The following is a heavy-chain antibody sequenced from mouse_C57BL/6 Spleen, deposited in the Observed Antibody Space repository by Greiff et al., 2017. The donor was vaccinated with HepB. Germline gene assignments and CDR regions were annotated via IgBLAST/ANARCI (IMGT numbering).Heavy chain of an antibody. Sequence: QVQLQQPGAELVKPGASVKLSCKASGYTFTSYWRQWVKQRPGQGLEWIGEIDPSDSYTNYNQKFKGKATLTVDTSSSTAYMQLSSLTSEDSAVYYCAVITTVVAKGNYFDYWGQGTTLTVSS. CDR2: IDPSDSYT. J-gene: IGHJ2*01. V-gene: IGHV1-50*01. CDR1: GYTFTSYW. CDR3: AVITTVVAKGNYFDY. D-gene: IGHD1-1*01.